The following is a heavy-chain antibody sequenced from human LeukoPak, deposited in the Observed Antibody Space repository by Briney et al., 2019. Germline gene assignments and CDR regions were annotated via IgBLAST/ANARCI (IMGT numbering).Heavy chain of an antibody. D-gene: IGHD5-24*01. Sequence: PSETLFLTCTVSGGSISSSSYYWGWIRQPPGKGLEWIGSIYYSGSTYYNPSLKSRVTISVDTSKNQFSLKLSSVTAADTAVYHCARHLRWLQYTTDAFDIWGQGTMVTVSS. V-gene: IGHV4-39*01. CDR1: GGSISSSSYY. J-gene: IGHJ3*02. CDR2: IYYSGST. CDR3: ARHLRWLQYTTDAFDI.